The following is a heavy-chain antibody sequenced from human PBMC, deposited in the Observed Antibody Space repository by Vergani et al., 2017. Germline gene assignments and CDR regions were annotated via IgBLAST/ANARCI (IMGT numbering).Heavy chain of an antibody. CDR1: GFTFDDYA. CDR2: ISGSGGST. Sequence: EVQLVESGGGLVQPGRSLRLSCAASGFTFDDYAMHWVRQAPGKGLEWVSGISGSGGSTYYADSVKGRFTISRDNAKNSLYLQMNSLRAEDTALYYCAKGSSSSSYYYYGMDVWGQGTTVTVSS. V-gene: IGHV3-9*01. D-gene: IGHD6-6*01. J-gene: IGHJ6*02. CDR3: AKGSSSSSYYYYGMDV.